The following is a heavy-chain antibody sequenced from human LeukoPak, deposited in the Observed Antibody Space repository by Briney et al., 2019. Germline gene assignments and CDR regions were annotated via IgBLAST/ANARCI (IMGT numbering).Heavy chain of an antibody. V-gene: IGHV4-34*01. CDR2: INHSGST. D-gene: IGHD3-3*01. CDR1: GGSFSGYY. Sequence: SETLSLTCAVYGGSFSGYYWSWIRQPPGKGLEWIGEINHSGSTNYNPSLKSRVTISVDTSKNQFSLKLSSVTAADTAVYYCARDFFASLPIIVSNFWDWGQGTLVTVSS. CDR3: ARDFFASLPIIVSNFWD. J-gene: IGHJ4*02.